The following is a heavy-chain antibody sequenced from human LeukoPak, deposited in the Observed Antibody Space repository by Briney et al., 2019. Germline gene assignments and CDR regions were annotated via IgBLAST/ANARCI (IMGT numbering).Heavy chain of an antibody. CDR2: ISINGDNT. D-gene: IGHD5-18*01. Sequence: PGGSLRLSCSASGFIFNKYATHWVRQAPGKGLEFVSTISINGDNTYYADSVKGRFTIFRDNSKNTLYLQMRSLRVEDTAVYYCVKDHGYSYDYWGRGTLVTVSS. J-gene: IGHJ4*02. V-gene: IGHV3-64D*06. CDR3: VKDHGYSYDY. CDR1: GFIFNKYA.